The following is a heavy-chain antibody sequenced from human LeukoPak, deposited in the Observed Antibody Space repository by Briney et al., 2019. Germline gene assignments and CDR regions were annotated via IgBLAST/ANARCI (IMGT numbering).Heavy chain of an antibody. D-gene: IGHD3-16*01. CDR1: GFTFSRYS. CDR2: ISSSSSYI. CDR3: AKELSKGVITPLFDY. J-gene: IGHJ4*02. Sequence: GGSLRLSCAASGFTFSRYSMNWVRQAPGKGLEWVSSISSSSSYIYYADSVKGRFTISRDNSKNTLYLQMNSLKAEDTAVYYCAKELSKGVITPLFDYWGQGTLVTVSS. V-gene: IGHV3-21*04.